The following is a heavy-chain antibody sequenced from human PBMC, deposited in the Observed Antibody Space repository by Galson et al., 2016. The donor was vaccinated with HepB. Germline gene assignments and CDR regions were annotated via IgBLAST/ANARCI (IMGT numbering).Heavy chain of an antibody. Sequence: SLRLSCAASGFTFNTYAMHWVRQAPGKGLEWVATISYDGSNKHYADSVRGRITVSRDNSKNTLYLQINRLRPEDTAVFYCARVGPLTGWTNYYHYYAMDVWGQGTTVTVSS. CDR2: ISYDGSNK. CDR3: ARVGPLTGWTNYYHYYAMDV. CDR1: GFTFNTYA. V-gene: IGHV3-30*01. D-gene: IGHD2-15*01. J-gene: IGHJ6*02.